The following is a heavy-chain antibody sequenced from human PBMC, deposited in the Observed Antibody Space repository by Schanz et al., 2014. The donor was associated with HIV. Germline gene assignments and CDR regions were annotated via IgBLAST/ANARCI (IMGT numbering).Heavy chain of an antibody. CDR3: AKVLIPMIAVPYYGMDV. CDR2: ISGSGGKT. CDR1: GFTFSDFY. Sequence: QEQLVESGGGLVKPGGSLRLSCAASGFTFSDFYMSWVRQAAGKGLEWVSSISGSGGKTYYADSVKGRFSVSRDNAKNSLYLQMNSLRAEDTAVYYCAKVLIPMIAVPYYGMDVWGQGTTVTVSS. J-gene: IGHJ6*02. D-gene: IGHD3-22*01. V-gene: IGHV3-11*01.